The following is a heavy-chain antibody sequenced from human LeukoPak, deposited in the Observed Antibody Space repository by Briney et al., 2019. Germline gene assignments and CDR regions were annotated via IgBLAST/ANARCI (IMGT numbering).Heavy chain of an antibody. CDR3: AKDRVGANDY. CDR2: IRYDGRNK. J-gene: IGHJ4*02. CDR1: GFTFSTYG. D-gene: IGHD1-26*01. Sequence: GGSLRLSCAASGFTFSTYGVHWVRQAPGKGLEWVAFIRYDGRNKYYADSVKGRFTISRDNSKNTLYLQMNSLRAEDTAVYYCAKDRVGANDYWGQGTLVTVSS. V-gene: IGHV3-30*02.